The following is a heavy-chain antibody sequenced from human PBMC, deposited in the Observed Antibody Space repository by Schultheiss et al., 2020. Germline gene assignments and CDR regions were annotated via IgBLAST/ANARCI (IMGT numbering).Heavy chain of an antibody. J-gene: IGHJ5*02. CDR2: IYHSGST. CDR1: GGSISSSNW. V-gene: IGHV4-4*02. Sequence: SDTLSLTCHVSGGSISSSNWWSWVRQHPGKGLEWIGEIYHSGSTNYNPSLKSRVTILVDNSKNQFSLKLSYVTAADTAVYYCARGLGGDTYGYSSVWPPRRFDPWGQGTLVTVSS. D-gene: IGHD6-19*01. CDR3: ARGLGGDTYGYSSVWPPRRFDP.